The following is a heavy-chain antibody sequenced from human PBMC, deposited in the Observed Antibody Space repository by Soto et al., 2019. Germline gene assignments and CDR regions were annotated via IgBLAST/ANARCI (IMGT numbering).Heavy chain of an antibody. CDR2: ISTSSSPR. J-gene: IGHJ5*02. Sequence: QPGGSLRLSCAASGFTFRHYSMHWVRQAPGKGLEWVAYISTSSSPRYYADSVKGRFTISRDNAKNSLYLQMNSLRAEDTAVYYCARLSQWDFWFDPWGQGTLVTVSS. CDR1: GFTFRHYS. D-gene: IGHD1-26*01. V-gene: IGHV3-48*04. CDR3: ARLSQWDFWFDP.